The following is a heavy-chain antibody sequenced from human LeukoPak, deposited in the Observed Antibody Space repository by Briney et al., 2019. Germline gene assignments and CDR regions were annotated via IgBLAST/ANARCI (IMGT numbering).Heavy chain of an antibody. Sequence: PSETLSLTCTVSGGSISSYYWSWIRQPPGKGLEWIGYIYYSGSTNYNPSLKSRVTISVDTSKNQFSLKLSSVTAADTAVYYCARLGYYYYGMDVWGQGTTVTVS. CDR2: IYYSGST. V-gene: IGHV4-59*08. J-gene: IGHJ6*02. CDR1: GGSISSYY. CDR3: ARLGYYYYGMDV.